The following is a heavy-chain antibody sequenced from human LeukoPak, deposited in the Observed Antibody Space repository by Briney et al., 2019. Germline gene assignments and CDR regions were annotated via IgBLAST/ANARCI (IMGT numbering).Heavy chain of an antibody. CDR2: INHSGST. J-gene: IGHJ3*02. CDR1: GGSFSGYY. D-gene: IGHD3-3*01. CDR3: ARGLTIYYDFWSGYYLSAFDI. Sequence: SETLSLTCAVYGGSFSGYYWSWIRQPPGKGLEWIGEINHSGSTNYNPSLKSRVTISVDTSKNQFSLKLSSVTAADTAVYYCARGLTIYYDFWSGYYLSAFDIWGQGTMVTVSS. V-gene: IGHV4-34*01.